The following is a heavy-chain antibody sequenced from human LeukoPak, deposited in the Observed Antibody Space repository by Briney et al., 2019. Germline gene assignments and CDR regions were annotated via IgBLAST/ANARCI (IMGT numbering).Heavy chain of an antibody. CDR3: ARGYTLRYFAGDAFDI. J-gene: IGHJ3*02. CDR1: GGSISSSSYY. V-gene: IGHV4-39*07. D-gene: IGHD3-9*01. CDR2: IYYSGST. Sequence: SETLSLTCTVSGGSISSSSYYWGWIRQPPGKGLEWIGSIYYSGSTYYNPSLKSRVTISVDTSKNQFSLKLSSVTAADTAVYYCARGYTLRYFAGDAFDIWGQGTMVTVSS.